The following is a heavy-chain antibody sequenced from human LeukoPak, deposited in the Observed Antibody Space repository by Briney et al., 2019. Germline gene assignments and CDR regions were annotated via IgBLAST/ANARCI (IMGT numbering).Heavy chain of an antibody. CDR1: GFTYSNHG. CDR2: IWYGGSNK. D-gene: IGHD3-22*01. Sequence: PGRSLRLFCVASGFTYSNHGMLWLRQAPGKGLEWVAVIWYGGSNKYYADSVKGRFTISRDNYKHTLYLQMISLRAEDTAVYYCARDAPSDYYYDSSGYFDYWGQGTLVTVSS. CDR3: ARDAPSDYYYDSSGYFDY. V-gene: IGHV3-33*01. J-gene: IGHJ4*02.